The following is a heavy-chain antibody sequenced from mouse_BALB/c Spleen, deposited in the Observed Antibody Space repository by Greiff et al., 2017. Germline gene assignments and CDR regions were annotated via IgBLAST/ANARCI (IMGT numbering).Heavy chain of an antibody. CDR2: IYPGSGST. CDR1: GYNFTSYW. D-gene: IGHD2-3*01. Sequence: QVQLQQPGAELVKPGTSVKLSCKASGYNFTSYWINWVKLRPGQGLEWIGDIYPGSGSTNYNEKFKSKATLTVDTSSSTAYMQLSSLASEDSALYYCARGVYDTMYYWGQGTSVTVSS. CDR3: ARGVYDTMYY. J-gene: IGHJ4*01. V-gene: IGHV1-55*01.